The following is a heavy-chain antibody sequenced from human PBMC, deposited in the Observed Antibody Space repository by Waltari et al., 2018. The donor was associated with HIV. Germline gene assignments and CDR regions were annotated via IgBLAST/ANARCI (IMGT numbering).Heavy chain of an antibody. Sequence: QLQLQESGPGLVKPSETLSLTCTVSGGSISSSSYYWGWIRQPPGKGLEWIGSIYYSGSTYYNPSLKSRVTISVDTSKNQFSLKLSSVTAADTAVYYCASRQLWLRDLDYWGQGTLVTVSS. J-gene: IGHJ4*02. D-gene: IGHD5-18*01. CDR2: IYYSGST. CDR3: ASRQLWLRDLDY. V-gene: IGHV4-39*07. CDR1: GGSISSSSYY.